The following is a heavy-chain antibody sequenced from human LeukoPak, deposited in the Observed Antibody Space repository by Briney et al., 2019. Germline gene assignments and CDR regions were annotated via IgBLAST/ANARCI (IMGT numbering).Heavy chain of an antibody. Sequence: GGSLRLSCAASGFTFSSYSMNWVRQAPGKGLEWVSSISSSSSYIYYADSVKGRFTISRDNAKNSLYLQMNSLRAEDTAVYYCARASNEHIVVVTAILDFDYWGQGTLVTVSS. D-gene: IGHD2-21*02. V-gene: IGHV3-21*01. CDR2: ISSSSSYI. J-gene: IGHJ4*02. CDR3: ARASNEHIVVVTAILDFDY. CDR1: GFTFSSYS.